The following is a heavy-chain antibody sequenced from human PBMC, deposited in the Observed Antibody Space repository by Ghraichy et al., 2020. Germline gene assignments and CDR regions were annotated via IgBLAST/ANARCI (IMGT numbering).Heavy chain of an antibody. CDR3: GGDLAWFVLDD. Sequence: LSLTCAASGFTVSSYGMHWVRQAPGKGLEWVAAFWADGSNKNYGDSVKGRFTISRDIYKNTVSLQMNSLRAEDTAMYYFGGDLAWFVLDDWGQGTLVTVSS. CDR1: GFTVSSYG. D-gene: IGHD3-3*01. V-gene: IGHV3-33*01. J-gene: IGHJ4*02. CDR2: FWADGSNK.